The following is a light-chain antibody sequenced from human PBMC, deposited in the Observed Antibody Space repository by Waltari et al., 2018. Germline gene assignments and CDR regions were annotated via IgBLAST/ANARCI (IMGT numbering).Light chain of an antibody. J-gene: IGLJ2*01. Sequence: QSGLTQPPSASGTPGQRVIISCSGSNSNIVSNYVYWYQPVPGAAPKLLIYRNDQRPSGVPDRFSGSKSGASASLAISGLRSEDEAHYFCASWDESLSGFVVFGGGTKLTVL. V-gene: IGLV1-47*01. CDR1: NSNIVSNY. CDR3: ASWDESLSGFVV. CDR2: RND.